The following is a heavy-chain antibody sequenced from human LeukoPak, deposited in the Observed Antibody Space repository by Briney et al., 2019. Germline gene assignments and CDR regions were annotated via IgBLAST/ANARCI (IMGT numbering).Heavy chain of an antibody. CDR2: MNPNSGNT. J-gene: IGHJ5*02. Sequence: ASVKVSCKASGYTFTSYDINWVRQATGQGLEWMGWMNPNSGNTGYAQKFQGRVTMTRNTSISTAYMELSSLRSEDTAVYYCARTPTVTTLILSFRPKNWFDPLGQGTLVTVSS. CDR3: ARTPTVTTLILSFRPKNWFDP. D-gene: IGHD4-17*01. CDR1: GYTFTSYD. V-gene: IGHV1-8*01.